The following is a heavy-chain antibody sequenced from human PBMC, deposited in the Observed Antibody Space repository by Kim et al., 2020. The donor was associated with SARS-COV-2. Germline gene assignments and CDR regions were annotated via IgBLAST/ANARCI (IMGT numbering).Heavy chain of an antibody. CDR2: GSQK. CDR3: ARGRGVDY. J-gene: IGHJ4*02. V-gene: IGHV3-7*04. Sequence: GSQKYSVYSAKGRFTISRDNAKNSVDLQMNSLRGEDTAVYYCARGRGVDYWGQGTLVTVSS.